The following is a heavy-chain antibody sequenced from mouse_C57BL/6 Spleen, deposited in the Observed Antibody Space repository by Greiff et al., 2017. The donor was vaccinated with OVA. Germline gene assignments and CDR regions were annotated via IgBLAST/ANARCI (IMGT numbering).Heavy chain of an antibody. CDR1: GYAFSSYW. V-gene: IGHV1-80*01. CDR2: IYPGDGDT. J-gene: IGHJ3*01. D-gene: IGHD3-2*02. CDR3: ARWEGSGGFAY. Sequence: VKLMESGAELVKPGASVKISCKASGYAFSSYWMNWVKQRPGKGLEWIGQIYPGDGDTNYNGKFKGKATLTADKSSSTAYMQLSSLTSEDSAVYFCARWEGSGGFAYWGQGTLVTVSA.